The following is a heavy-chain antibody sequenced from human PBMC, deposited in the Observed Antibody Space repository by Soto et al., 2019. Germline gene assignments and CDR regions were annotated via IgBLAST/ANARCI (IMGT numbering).Heavy chain of an antibody. Sequence: QVQLVQSGAEVKKPGSSVKVSCKASGGTFSSYAISWVRQAPGQGLEWIGGIIPIFGTANYAQKFQGRVTITADESTSTAYMELSSLRSEDTAVYYGARDSLDGYMGYFQHWGQGTLVTVSS. V-gene: IGHV1-69*01. CDR3: ARDSLDGYMGYFQH. J-gene: IGHJ1*01. D-gene: IGHD5-12*01. CDR2: IIPIFGTA. CDR1: GGTFSSYA.